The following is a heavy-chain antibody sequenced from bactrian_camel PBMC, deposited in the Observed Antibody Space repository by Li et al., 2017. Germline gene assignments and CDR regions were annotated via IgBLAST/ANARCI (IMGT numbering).Heavy chain of an antibody. J-gene: IGHJ4*01. CDR2: MEGYGRE. V-gene: IGHV3S6*01. D-gene: IGHD5*01. CDR3: AVRLNSGCPIRWSDFSA. Sequence: HVQLVESGGGSVEAGGSLRLSCATSAYVFSDNCFAWFRQIPGRERELVASMEGYGRELYANAVKGRFTMTREKDKNVLYLQMNSLKLGDTGMYYCAVRLNSGCPIRWSDFSAWGRGTQVTVS. CDR1: AYVFSDNC.